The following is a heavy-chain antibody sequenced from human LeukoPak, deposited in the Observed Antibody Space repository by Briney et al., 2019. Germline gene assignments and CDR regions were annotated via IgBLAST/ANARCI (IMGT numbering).Heavy chain of an antibody. CDR3: AKDRLIGLVGATILPGVAEYFQH. D-gene: IGHD1-26*01. CDR2: ISGSGGST. J-gene: IGHJ1*01. V-gene: IGHV3-23*01. CDR1: GFTFSNYA. Sequence: GGSLRLSCAASGFTFSNYAMSWVRQAPGKGLEWVSAISGSGGSTYYADSVKGRFTISRDNSKNTLYLQMNSLRAEDTAVYYCAKDRLIGLVGATILPGVAEYFQHWGQGTLVTVSS.